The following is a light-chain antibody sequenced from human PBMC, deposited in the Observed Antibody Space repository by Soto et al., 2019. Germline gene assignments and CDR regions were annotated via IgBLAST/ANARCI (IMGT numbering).Light chain of an antibody. J-gene: IGKJ1*01. CDR1: QSVSSN. V-gene: IGKV3-15*01. CDR3: QQYNIWPWT. Sequence: KVMTQSPATLSVSPGERVTLSCRAGQSVSSNLAWYKQKPGQAPRLLIYGASTRAAGIPARFSGSGSGTEFTLTISSLQSEDFAVYYCQQYNIWPWTFGQGTKVEIK. CDR2: GAS.